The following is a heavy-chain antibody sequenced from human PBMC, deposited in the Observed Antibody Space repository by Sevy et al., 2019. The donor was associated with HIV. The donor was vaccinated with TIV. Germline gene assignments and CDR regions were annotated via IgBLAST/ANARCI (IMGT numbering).Heavy chain of an antibody. D-gene: IGHD3-10*01. CDR3: AGGGGMVRGVPY. V-gene: IGHV4-30-4*01. CDR1: GGSISSGDYY. CDR2: IYYSGST. J-gene: IGHJ4*02. Sequence: SETLSLTCTVSGGSISSGDYYWSWIRQPPGKGLEWIGYIYYSGSTYYNPSLKSRVTISVDTSKNQFSLRLNSVTAADPAVYYWAGGGGMVRGVPYWGQGTLVTVSS.